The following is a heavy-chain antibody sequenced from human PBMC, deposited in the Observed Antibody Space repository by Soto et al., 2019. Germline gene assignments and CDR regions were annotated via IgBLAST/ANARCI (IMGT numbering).Heavy chain of an antibody. CDR3: AKAPNPGSIFGVVTHWSY. V-gene: IGHV3-30*18. J-gene: IGHJ4*02. CDR1: GFTFSSYG. CDR2: ISYDGSNK. D-gene: IGHD3-3*01. Sequence: PGGSLRLSCAASGFTFSSYGMHWVRQAPGKGLEWVAVISYDGSNKYYADSVKGRFTISRDNSKNTLYLQMNSLRAEDTAVYYCAKAPNPGSIFGVVTHWSYWGQGTLVTVSS.